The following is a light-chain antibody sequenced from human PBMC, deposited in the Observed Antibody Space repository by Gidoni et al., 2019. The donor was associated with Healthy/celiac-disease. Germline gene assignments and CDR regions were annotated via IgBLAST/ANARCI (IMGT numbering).Light chain of an antibody. CDR1: SSDVGGYNS. J-gene: IGLJ3*02. V-gene: IGLV2-14*01. CDR3: SSYTSSSTWV. Sequence: QSALPQPASVSGSPGPSITISCTGTSSDVGGYNSVSWYQQHPGKAPKLMIYDVSNRPSGVSKRFSGSMSGNTASLTISGLQAEDEADYYCSSYTSSSTWVFGGGTKLTVL. CDR2: DVS.